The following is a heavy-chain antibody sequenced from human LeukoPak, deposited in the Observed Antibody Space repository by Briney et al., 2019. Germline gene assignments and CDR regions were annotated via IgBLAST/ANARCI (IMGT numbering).Heavy chain of an antibody. V-gene: IGHV3-21*01. CDR1: GFTFSSYW. J-gene: IGHJ3*02. CDR2: ISSSSSYI. CDR3: ARDGYYGSGKGVFDI. Sequence: PGGSLRLSCAASGFTFSSYWMHWVRQAPGKGLEWVSSISSSSSYIYYADSVKGRFTISRDNAKNSLYLQMNSLRAEDTAVYYCARDGYYGSGKGVFDIWGQGTVVTVSS. D-gene: IGHD3-10*01.